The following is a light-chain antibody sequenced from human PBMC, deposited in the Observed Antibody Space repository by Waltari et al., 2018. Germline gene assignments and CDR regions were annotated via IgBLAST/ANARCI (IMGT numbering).Light chain of an antibody. CDR2: GTS. J-gene: IGKJ1*01. CDR3: QQYDHWPWT. CDR1: QSVRSA. V-gene: IGKV3D-15*01. Sequence: SCRASQSVRSAFAWFEQKPGQPPRLLIYGTSTRATGIPARFSGSGSGTEFSLTIISLQPEDFATYYCQQYDHWPWTFGQVTRVEAK.